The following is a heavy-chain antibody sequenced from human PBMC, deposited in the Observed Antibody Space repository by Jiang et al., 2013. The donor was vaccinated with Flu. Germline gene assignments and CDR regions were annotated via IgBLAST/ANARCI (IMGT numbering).Heavy chain of an antibody. V-gene: IGHV3-49*02. Sequence: QASREGGWSGSVSIGSKLYGARREYAASVRGRFTISRDDSKSVAYLHMNSLKTEDTALYYCSRDLVRDVIIIPSGYCDYWGQGALVTVSS. J-gene: IGHJ4*02. CDR3: SRDLVRDVIIIPSGYCDY. D-gene: IGHD3-10*01. CDR2: IGSKLYGARR.